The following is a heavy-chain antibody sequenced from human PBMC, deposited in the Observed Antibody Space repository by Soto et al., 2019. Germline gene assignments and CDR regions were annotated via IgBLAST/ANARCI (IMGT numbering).Heavy chain of an antibody. V-gene: IGHV4-31*03. D-gene: IGHD6-6*01. CDR1: GGSITNKGYY. J-gene: IGHJ4*02. CDR2: IYHTGNS. CDR3: ASYSSSVGGYPSRD. Sequence: PSETLSLTCTVSGGSITNKGYYWSWIRQLPGKGLEWIGYIYHTGNSDHNPSLNSRVTMSVDTSTNQFSLRLSPVTAEDTAVYYCASYSSSVGGYPSRDWGQGTLVNVSS.